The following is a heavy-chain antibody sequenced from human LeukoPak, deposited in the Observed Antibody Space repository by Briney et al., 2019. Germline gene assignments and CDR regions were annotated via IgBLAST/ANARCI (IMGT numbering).Heavy chain of an antibody. CDR1: GFTFSSYS. CDR3: ARDSHRHGYNAF. CDR2: ISSSSSYI. V-gene: IGHV3-21*01. Sequence: GGSLRLSCAASGFTFSSYSMNWVRQAPGKGLEWVSSISSSSSYIYYADSVKGRFTISRDNAKNSLYLQMNSLRAEDTAVYYCARDSHRHGYNAFRGQGTLVTVSS. D-gene: IGHD5-24*01. J-gene: IGHJ4*02.